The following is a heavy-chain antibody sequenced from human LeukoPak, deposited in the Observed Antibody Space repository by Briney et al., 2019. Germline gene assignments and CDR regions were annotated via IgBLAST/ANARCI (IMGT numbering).Heavy chain of an antibody. J-gene: IGHJ6*02. CDR2: INPSGGST. V-gene: IGHV1-46*01. CDR1: GYTFTSYY. Sequence: ASVKVSCKASGYTFTSYYMHWVRQAPGQGLEWMGIINPSGGSTSYARKFQGRVTMTRDTSTSTVYMELSSLRSEDTAVYYCARDLYCSSTSCYAYYYYYGMDVWGQGTTVTVSS. D-gene: IGHD2-2*01. CDR3: ARDLYCSSTSCYAYYYYYGMDV.